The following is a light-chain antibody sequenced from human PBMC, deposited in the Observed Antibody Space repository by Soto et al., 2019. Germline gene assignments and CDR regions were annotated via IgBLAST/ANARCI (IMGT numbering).Light chain of an antibody. CDR2: KTS. Sequence: DIQLTQSPSTQSASVGDRVTITCRASQTISSWLAWYQQKPGKAPNLLIYKTSNLESGVPSRFSGSGSGTEFTLTFSSLQPDDFATYYCQYYNDYCWTFGQGTKVEIK. CDR3: QYYNDYCWT. CDR1: QTISSW. V-gene: IGKV1-5*03. J-gene: IGKJ1*01.